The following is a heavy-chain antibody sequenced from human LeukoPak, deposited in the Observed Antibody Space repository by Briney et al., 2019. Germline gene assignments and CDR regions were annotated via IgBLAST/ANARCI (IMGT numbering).Heavy chain of an antibody. CDR3: ARDADWAYDAFDI. CDR1: GDSVSVNSDV. J-gene: IGHJ3*02. V-gene: IGHV6-1*01. D-gene: IGHD3-9*01. Sequence: SQTLSLTCAISGDSVSVNSDVWNWIRQSPSRGLEWLGRTYYRSKWINDYATSVKSRIIISPDTSKNQFSLHLNSVTPEDTAVYYCARDADWAYDAFDIWGQGAMVTVSS. CDR2: TYYRSKWIN.